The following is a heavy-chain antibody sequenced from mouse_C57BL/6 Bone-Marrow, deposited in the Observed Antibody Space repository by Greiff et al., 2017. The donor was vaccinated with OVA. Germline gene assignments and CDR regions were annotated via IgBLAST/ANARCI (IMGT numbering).Heavy chain of an antibody. CDR3: TRGGSNFPMDY. CDR2: ISSGGDYI. Sequence: EVKLVESGEGLVKPGGSLKLSCAASGFTFSSYAMSWVRQTPEKRLEWVAYISSGGDYIYYADTVKGRFTISSYNARNTLYLQMSSLKSEDTDMYYCTRGGSNFPMDYWGQGTSVTVSS. CDR1: GFTFSSYA. J-gene: IGHJ4*01. D-gene: IGHD2-5*01. V-gene: IGHV5-9-1*02.